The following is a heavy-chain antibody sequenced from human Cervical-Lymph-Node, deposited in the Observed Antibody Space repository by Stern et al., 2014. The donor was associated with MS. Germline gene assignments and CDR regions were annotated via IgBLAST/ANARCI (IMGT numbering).Heavy chain of an antibody. Sequence: VPLVESGAVVEKPGASVKASCKASGYTFTSYYLPLLLQASGQGLESMGIINPSGGTTSHAQKFQGRVTMTRDTSTSTVYMELSSLRSEDTAVYYCAREVAGHRLGMMDVWGQGTTVTVSS. D-gene: IGHD6-19*01. CDR3: AREVAGHRLGMMDV. J-gene: IGHJ6*02. CDR1: GYTFTSYY. CDR2: INPSGGTT. V-gene: IGHV1-46*01.